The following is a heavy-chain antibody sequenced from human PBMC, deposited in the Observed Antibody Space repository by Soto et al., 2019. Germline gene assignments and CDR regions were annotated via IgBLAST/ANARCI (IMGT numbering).Heavy chain of an antibody. Sequence: QVQLQESGPGLVKPSETLSLTCTVSGGPISNYYWGWIRQPPGKGLAWIGYIYYTGGTNYNPSLKSRVTVSVDTSENQFSLRLSSVTAADTAIYYCARGRHWLDYWGQGTLVTVSS. J-gene: IGHJ4*02. CDR2: IYYTGGT. D-gene: IGHD6-19*01. CDR3: ARGRHWLDY. CDR1: GGPISNYY. V-gene: IGHV4-59*01.